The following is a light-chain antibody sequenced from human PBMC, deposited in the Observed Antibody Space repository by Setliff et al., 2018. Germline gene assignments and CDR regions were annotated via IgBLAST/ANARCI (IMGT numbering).Light chain of an antibody. V-gene: IGLV2-8*01. CDR1: NSDVGAYDH. J-gene: IGLJ1*01. CDR3: SSYVGGYIYA. Sequence: QSVLTQPPSASGSPGQSVTISCTGTNSDVGAYDHVAWYQHHPGKAPKLIIFDVNKRPSGVPDRFSGSKSGNTASLTVSGLQADDEADYYCSSYVGGYIYAFATGTKVTVL. CDR2: DVN.